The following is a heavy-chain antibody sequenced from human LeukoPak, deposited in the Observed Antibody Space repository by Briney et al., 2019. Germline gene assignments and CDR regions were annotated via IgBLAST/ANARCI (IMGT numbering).Heavy chain of an antibody. J-gene: IGHJ3*02. CDR3: AREGEGYYDAFDI. CDR1: GFTFSNYG. D-gene: IGHD3-16*01. CDR2: IWFDGSNK. Sequence: GGSLRLSCTASGFTFSNYGMHWARQAPGKGLEWVAIIWFDGSNKYYADSVKGRFTISRDNSKNTLYLQMNSLRAEDTAVYYCAREGEGYYDAFDIWGQGTMVTVSS. V-gene: IGHV3-33*01.